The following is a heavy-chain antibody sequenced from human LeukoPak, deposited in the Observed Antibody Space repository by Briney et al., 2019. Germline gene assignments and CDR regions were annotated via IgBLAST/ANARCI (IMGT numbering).Heavy chain of an antibody. CDR2: IYYSGST. CDR3: AGVIGYCSGGSCYETHAFDI. CDR1: GGSLSSYY. Sequence: SETLSLTCTVSGGSLSSYYWRWIRQPPAKGLQWIGYIYYSGSTNYNPSLKSRVTISVDTSKNQFSLKLSSVTAADTAVYYCAGVIGYCSGGSCYETHAFDIWGQGTMVTVSS. D-gene: IGHD2-15*01. V-gene: IGHV4-59*01. J-gene: IGHJ3*02.